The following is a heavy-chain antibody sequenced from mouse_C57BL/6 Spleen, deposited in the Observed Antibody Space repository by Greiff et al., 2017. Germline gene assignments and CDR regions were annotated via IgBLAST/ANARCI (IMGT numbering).Heavy chain of an antibody. Sequence: QVQLQQSGPELVKPGASVKISCKASGYAFSSSWMNWVKQRPGKGLEWIGRIYPGDGDTNYNGKFKGKATLTADKSSSTAYMQLSSLTSEDSAVYFCARGGSYYGAMDYWGQGTSVTVSS. CDR2: IYPGDGDT. D-gene: IGHD2-1*01. CDR3: ARGGSYYGAMDY. CDR1: GYAFSSSW. V-gene: IGHV1-82*01. J-gene: IGHJ4*01.